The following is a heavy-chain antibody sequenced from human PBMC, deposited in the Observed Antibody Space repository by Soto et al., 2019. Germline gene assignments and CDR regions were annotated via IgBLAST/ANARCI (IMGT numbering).Heavy chain of an antibody. D-gene: IGHD6-13*01. CDR3: ARGVSSWEY. J-gene: IGHJ4*02. CDR1: GFAFSSYW. V-gene: IGHV3-7*04. Sequence: EVQLVESGGGLVQPGGSLRLSCAGSGFAFSSYWMNWVRQAPGKGLEWVAYIKRDGSETSYVDSVKGRFTVSRDNAKNSLYLQMHTLRDEDTAVYYCARGVSSWEYWGQGTLVTVSS. CDR2: IKRDGSET.